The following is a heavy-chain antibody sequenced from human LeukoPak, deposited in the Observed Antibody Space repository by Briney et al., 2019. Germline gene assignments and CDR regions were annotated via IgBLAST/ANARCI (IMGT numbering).Heavy chain of an antibody. CDR3: ARDPIMITFGGVIAQNAFDI. J-gene: IGHJ3*02. CDR2: IYYSGST. V-gene: IGHV4-31*03. Sequence: PSQTLSLTCTVSGGSISSGGYYWSWIRQHPGKGLEWIGYIYYSGSTYYNPSLKSRVTISVDTSKNQFSLKLSSVTAADTAVYYCARDPIMITFGGVIAQNAFDIWGQGTVVTVSS. D-gene: IGHD3-16*02. CDR1: GGSISSGGYY.